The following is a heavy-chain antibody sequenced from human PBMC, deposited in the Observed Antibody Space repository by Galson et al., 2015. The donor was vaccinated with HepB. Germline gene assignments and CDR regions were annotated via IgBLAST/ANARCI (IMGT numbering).Heavy chain of an antibody. D-gene: IGHD2-2*01. J-gene: IGHJ4*02. CDR3: ATWEGLCSSTSCWFDY. Sequence: VKVSCKVSGYTFINYYMSWVQQAPGKGLQWMGLVDPENGETIYAEKFQGRVTMTADTSTETVYMELNSPTSEDTAVYYCATWEGLCSSTSCWFDYWGQGTLVTGSS. CDR1: GYTFINYY. V-gene: IGHV1-69-2*01. CDR2: VDPENGET.